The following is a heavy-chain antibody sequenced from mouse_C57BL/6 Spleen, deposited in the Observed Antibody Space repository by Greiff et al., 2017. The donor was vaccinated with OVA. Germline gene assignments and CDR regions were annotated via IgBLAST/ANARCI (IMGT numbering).Heavy chain of an antibody. CDR3: ARSRAQALFDD. D-gene: IGHD3-2*02. Sequence: VKVVESGPELVKPGASVKISCKASGYAFSSSWMNWVKQRPGKGLEWIGRIYPGDGDTNYNGKFKGKATLTADKSSSTAYMQLSSLTSEDSAVYFCARSRAQALFDDWGQGTTLTVSS. V-gene: IGHV1-82*01. CDR1: GYAFSSSW. CDR2: IYPGDGDT. J-gene: IGHJ2*01.